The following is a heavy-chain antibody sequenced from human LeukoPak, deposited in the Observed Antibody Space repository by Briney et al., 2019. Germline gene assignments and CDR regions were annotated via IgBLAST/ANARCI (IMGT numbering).Heavy chain of an antibody. CDR1: GFTFSSYA. V-gene: IGHV3-23*01. J-gene: IGHJ4*02. CDR3: AKNSYYDVWSGYYTYYFDY. D-gene: IGHD3-3*01. CDR2: ISGSGGST. Sequence: GGSLRLSCAASGFTFSSYAMSWVRQAPGKGLEWVSAISGSGGSTYYADSVKGRFTISRDNSKNTLYLQMNSLRAEDTAVYYCAKNSYYDVWSGYYTYYFDYWGQGTPVTVSS.